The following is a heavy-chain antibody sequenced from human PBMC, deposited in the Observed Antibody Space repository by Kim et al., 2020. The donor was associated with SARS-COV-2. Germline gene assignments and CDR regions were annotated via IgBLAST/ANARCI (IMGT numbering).Heavy chain of an antibody. CDR3: ATDNTYYYGSGFYYYYGMDV. J-gene: IGHJ6*02. Sequence: GGSLRLSCAASGFTFSSYGMHWVRQAPGKGLEWVAVIWYDGSNKYYADSVKGRFTISRDNSKNTLYLQMNSLRAEDTAVYYCATDNTYYYGSGFYYYYGMDVWGQGTMVTVSS. D-gene: IGHD3-10*01. CDR2: IWYDGSNK. V-gene: IGHV3-33*01. CDR1: GFTFSSYG.